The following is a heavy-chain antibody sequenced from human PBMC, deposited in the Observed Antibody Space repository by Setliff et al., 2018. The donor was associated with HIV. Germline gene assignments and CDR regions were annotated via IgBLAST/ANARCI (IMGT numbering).Heavy chain of an antibody. V-gene: IGHV1-3*03. D-gene: IGHD3-3*01. CDR3: ARGIYDFWTGYADY. CDR2: INAGNGNT. J-gene: IGHJ4*02. Sequence: GASVKVSCKISGYTLTEVSIHWVRQAPGHSLEWMGWINAGNGNTKYSQEFQGRVTITRDTSASTAYMELSSLRSEDMAVYYCARGIYDFWTGYADYWGPGTLSPSPQ. CDR1: GYTLTEVS.